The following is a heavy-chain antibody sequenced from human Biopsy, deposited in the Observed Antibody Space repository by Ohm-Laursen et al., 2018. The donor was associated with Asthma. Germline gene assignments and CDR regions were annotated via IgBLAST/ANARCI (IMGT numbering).Heavy chain of an antibody. J-gene: IGHJ6*02. CDR2: IHHSGYT. CDR3: ARGSSSRLSQWELLVSGGKRAHSYYGMDV. CDR1: GGSFSSNY. D-gene: IGHD1-26*01. V-gene: IGHV4-34*01. Sequence: SETLSLTCVVYGGSFSSNYWSWIRQTPGKGLEWLGDIHHSGYTNYNPSLRSRLTLSVDTSKNQFSLRLTSVPAADKAVYYCARGSSSRLSQWELLVSGGKRAHSYYGMDVWGQGTTVTVSS.